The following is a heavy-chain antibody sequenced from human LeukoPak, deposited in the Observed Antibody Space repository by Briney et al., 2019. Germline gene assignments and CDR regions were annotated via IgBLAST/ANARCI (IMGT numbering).Heavy chain of an antibody. J-gene: IGHJ6*02. CDR2: ISGSGIST. D-gene: IGHD1-1*01. V-gene: IGHV3-23*01. Sequence: GGSLRLSCAASGFTFSGYAMSWVRQAPGKGLEWVSVISGSGISTYNADSVKGRFTISRDNSKNTLYLQMNSLRAEDTAVYYCARDRGYAMDVWGQGTTVTVSS. CDR1: GFTFSGYA. CDR3: ARDRGYAMDV.